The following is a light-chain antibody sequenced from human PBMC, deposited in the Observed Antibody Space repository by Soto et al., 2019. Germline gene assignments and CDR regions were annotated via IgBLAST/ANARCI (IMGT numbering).Light chain of an antibody. V-gene: IGKV3-20*01. CDR3: QQYGSSPTT. CDR1: QSISDT. Sequence: EIVMTQSPATLSVSPGGRATLSCRASQSISDTLAWYQQKPGQAPRLLIYGASSRATGIPDRFSGSGSGTDFTLTISRLEPEDFAVYFCQQYGSSPTTFGQGTKVDIK. J-gene: IGKJ1*01. CDR2: GAS.